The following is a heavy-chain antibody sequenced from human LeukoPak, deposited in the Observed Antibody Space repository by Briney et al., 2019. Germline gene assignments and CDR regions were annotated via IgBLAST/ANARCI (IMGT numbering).Heavy chain of an antibody. CDR3: ARHPPVTGYSYGYDY. CDR1: GYSFTSYW. V-gene: IGHV5-51*01. D-gene: IGHD5-18*01. CDR2: IYPGDSDT. J-gene: IGHJ4*02. Sequence: GESLKISYKGSGYSFTSYWIGRVRQMPGKGLEWMGIIYPGDSDTRYSPSFQGQVTISADKSISTAYLQWSSLKASDTAMYYCARHPPVTGYSYGYDYWGQGTLVTVSS.